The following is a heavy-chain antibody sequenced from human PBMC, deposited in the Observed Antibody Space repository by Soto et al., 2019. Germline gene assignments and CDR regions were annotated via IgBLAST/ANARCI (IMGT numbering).Heavy chain of an antibody. J-gene: IGHJ6*02. Sequence: EVQLVESGRGLVRPGGSLRLSCAASGFIFSDYWMNWVRQGPGKGLEWLSRLNYDANITPYADSVKGRFTISRDNAKNTLYLQINSLRAEDTAVYYCARDSGAGRDVWGRGTTVTVSS. CDR1: GFIFSDYW. CDR3: ARDSGAGRDV. CDR2: LNYDANIT. V-gene: IGHV3-74*03. D-gene: IGHD3-10*01.